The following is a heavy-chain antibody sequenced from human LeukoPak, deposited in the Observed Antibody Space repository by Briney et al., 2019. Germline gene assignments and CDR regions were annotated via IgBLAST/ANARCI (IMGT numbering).Heavy chain of an antibody. V-gene: IGHV1-46*01. CDR3: ARRGSYYNVADY. D-gene: IGHD1-26*01. CDR1: GYTFTSYY. J-gene: IGHJ4*02. CDR2: INPSGGST. Sequence: ASVKVSCKASGYTFTSYYLHWVRQAPGQGLEWMGIINPSGGSTSYAQKFQDRVTMTRDTSTSTVYLELSSLRSEDTAMYYCARRGSYYNVADYWSQGTLVTVSP.